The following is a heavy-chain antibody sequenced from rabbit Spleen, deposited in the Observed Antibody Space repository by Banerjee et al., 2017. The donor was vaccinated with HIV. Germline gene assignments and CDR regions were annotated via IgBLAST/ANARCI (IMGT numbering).Heavy chain of an antibody. V-gene: IGHV1S7*01. Sequence: HLEESAGGLVQPGGSLKLSCKASGFTLSSYYMNWVRQAPGKGLEWIGYIDPVFGITYYANWVNGRFSISRENAQNTVFLQMTSLTAADTATYFCARDGAGGSYFALWGQGPLVTVS. CDR2: IDPVFGIT. J-gene: IGHJ4*01. D-gene: IGHD8-1*01. CDR3: ARDGAGGSYFAL. CDR1: GFTLSSYY.